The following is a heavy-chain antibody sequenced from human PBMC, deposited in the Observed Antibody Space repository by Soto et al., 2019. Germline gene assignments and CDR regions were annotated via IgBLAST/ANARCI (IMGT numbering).Heavy chain of an antibody. Sequence: SETLSLTCTVSGGSISGHYWSWIRQPPGKGLQYIGYISYSGSTNYNPSLKSRVTISVDTSNNQFSLRLSSVTAADTAVYYCAREVGLPHHTRYPDFPSAKNNCYDTWGQGSLVTIAS. CDR1: GGSISGHY. D-gene: IGHD1-26*01. CDR2: ISYSGST. J-gene: IGHJ5*02. V-gene: IGHV4-59*11. CDR3: AREVGLPHHTRYPDFPSAKNNCYDT.